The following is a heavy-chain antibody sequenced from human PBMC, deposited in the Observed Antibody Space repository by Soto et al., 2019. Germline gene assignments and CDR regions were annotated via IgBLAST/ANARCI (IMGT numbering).Heavy chain of an antibody. CDR2: ISSSGSTI. J-gene: IGHJ6*02. CDR1: GFTFSSYE. V-gene: IGHV3-48*03. Sequence: PVGSLRLSCAASGFTFSSYEMNWVRQAPGKGLEWVSYISSSGSTIYYADSVKGRFTISRDNAKNSLYLQMNSLRAEDTAVYYCARDGYYDSSGYYSNYYYGMDVWGQGTTVTVS. D-gene: IGHD3-22*01. CDR3: ARDGYYDSSGYYSNYYYGMDV.